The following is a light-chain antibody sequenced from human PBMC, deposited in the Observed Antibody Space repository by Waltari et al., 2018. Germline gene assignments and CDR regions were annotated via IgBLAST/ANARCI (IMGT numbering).Light chain of an antibody. J-gene: IGKJ2*01. CDR1: QSVSNN. CDR3: QQYNNWPYT. V-gene: IGKV3-15*01. Sequence: EIVMTQSPATLSVSPGERATLSCRASQSVSNNLAWYQQKPGQAPRLLISVASTRATGIPARFSGSGSGTEFTLTISSLQSEDFAVYYCQQYNNWPYTFGQGTKLEIK. CDR2: VAS.